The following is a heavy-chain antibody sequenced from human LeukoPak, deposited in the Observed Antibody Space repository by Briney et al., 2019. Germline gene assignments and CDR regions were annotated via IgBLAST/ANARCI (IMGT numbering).Heavy chain of an antibody. J-gene: IGHJ4*02. D-gene: IGHD3-3*01. Sequence: AGSLRLSCAASGVSFPSHSFHWIRQSPGKGLEWVAYIGTSSSTIYQAKSVKGRFSISRDNAKNSLVLQMDSLRVEDTAVYYCARDRGTFAVVDSWGQGTLVAVSS. CDR1: GVSFPSHS. CDR3: ARDRGTFAVVDS. CDR2: IGTSSSTI. V-gene: IGHV3-48*04.